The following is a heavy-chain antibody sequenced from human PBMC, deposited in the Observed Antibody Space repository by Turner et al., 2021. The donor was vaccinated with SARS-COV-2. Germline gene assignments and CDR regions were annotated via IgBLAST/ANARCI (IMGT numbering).Heavy chain of an antibody. Sequence: QVQLVQSGAEVKKPGASVKVSCKASGYTFTNYDINWVRQATGQGLEWMGWKNPNSGNTGYAQKFPGRVTMTRDTSISTAYMELSSLRSEDTAVYYCARLHGHCTSTSCYWDYYFGMDVWGQGTTVTVSS. V-gene: IGHV1-8*01. CDR3: ARLHGHCTSTSCYWDYYFGMDV. D-gene: IGHD2-2*01. J-gene: IGHJ6*02. CDR1: GYTFTNYD. CDR2: KNPNSGNT.